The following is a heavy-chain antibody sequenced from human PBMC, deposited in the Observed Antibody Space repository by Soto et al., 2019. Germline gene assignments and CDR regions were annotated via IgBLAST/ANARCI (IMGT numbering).Heavy chain of an antibody. CDR1: GYTLTELS. Sequence: ASVKVSCKVSGYTLTELSMHWVRQAPGKGLEWMGGFDPEDGETIYAQKLQGRVTMTTDTSTSTAYMELRSLRSDDTAVYYCARLRYFDWLLADPWGQGTLVTVSS. V-gene: IGHV1-24*01. CDR2: FDPEDGET. CDR3: ARLRYFDWLLADP. D-gene: IGHD3-9*01. J-gene: IGHJ5*02.